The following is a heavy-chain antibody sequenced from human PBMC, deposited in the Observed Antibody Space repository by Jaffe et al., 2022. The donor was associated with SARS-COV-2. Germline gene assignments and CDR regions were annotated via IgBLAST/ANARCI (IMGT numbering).Heavy chain of an antibody. CDR2: INWDGRKT. V-gene: IGHV3-20*04. D-gene: IGHD2-15*01. Sequence: EVQLVESGGGVVRPGGSVRLSCAASGFTFDDYGMSWVRQTPGKGLEWVSGINWDGRKTRYAESVKGRFTISRDNAKNSLYLQMNSVRAEDTALYYCARGYCSGGSCYIGFGLDVWGHGTTVTVS. CDR1: GFTFDDYG. CDR3: ARGYCSGGSCYIGFGLDV. J-gene: IGHJ6*02.